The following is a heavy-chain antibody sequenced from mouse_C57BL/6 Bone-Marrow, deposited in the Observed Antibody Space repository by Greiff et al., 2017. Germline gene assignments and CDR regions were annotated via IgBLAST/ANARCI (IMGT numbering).Heavy chain of an antibody. CDR3: ALSTMVRGFAY. V-gene: IGHV1-64*01. J-gene: IGHJ3*01. CDR2: IHPNSGSN. Sequence: QVQLQQPGAELVKPGASVKLSCKASGYTFTSSWMHWVKQRPGQGLEWIGMIHPNSGSNNYNEKFKSKATLTVDKSSSTAYMQLSSLTSEDSAVYYCALSTMVRGFAYWGQGTLVTVSA. D-gene: IGHD2-1*01. CDR1: GYTFTSSW.